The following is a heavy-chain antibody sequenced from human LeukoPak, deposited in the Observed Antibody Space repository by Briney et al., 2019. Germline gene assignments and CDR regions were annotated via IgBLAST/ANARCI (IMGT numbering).Heavy chain of an antibody. D-gene: IGHD2-2*02. CDR2: ISYDGSNK. Sequence: PGRSLRLSCAASGFTFSSYAMHWVRQAPGKGLEWVAVISYDGSNKYYADSVKGRFTISRDNAKNSLYLQMNSLRAEDTAVYYCAKKTYTWGSLDYWGQGTLVTVSS. J-gene: IGHJ4*02. CDR3: AKKTYTWGSLDY. CDR1: GFTFSSYA. V-gene: IGHV3-30*04.